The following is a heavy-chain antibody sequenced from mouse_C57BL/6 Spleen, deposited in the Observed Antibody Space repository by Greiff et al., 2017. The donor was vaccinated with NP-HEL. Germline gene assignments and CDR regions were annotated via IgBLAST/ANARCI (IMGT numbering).Heavy chain of an antibody. D-gene: IGHD2-1*01. CDR1: GFTFSSYT. CDR3: ARLIYYGNYFDY. Sequence: DVKLVESGGGLVKPGGSLKLSCAASGFTFSSYTMSWVRQTPEKRLEWVATISGGGGNTYYPDSVKGRFTISRDNAKNTLYLQMSSLRSEDTALYYCARLIYYGNYFDYWGQGTTLTVSS. CDR2: ISGGGGNT. V-gene: IGHV5-9*01. J-gene: IGHJ2*01.